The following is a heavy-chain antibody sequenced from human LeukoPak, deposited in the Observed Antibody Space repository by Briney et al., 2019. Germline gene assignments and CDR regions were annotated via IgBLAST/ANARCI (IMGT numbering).Heavy chain of an antibody. V-gene: IGHV3-23*01. J-gene: IGHJ4*02. CDR2: ISGSGGST. CDR3: AKDKVVGANQWDY. Sequence: GGSLRLSYAASGFTFSSYAKSWVRQAPGKGLEWVSAISGSGGSTYYADSVKGRFTISRDNSKNTLYLQMNSLRAEDTAVYYCAKDKVVGANQWDYWGQGTLVTVSS. D-gene: IGHD1-26*01. CDR1: GFTFSSYA.